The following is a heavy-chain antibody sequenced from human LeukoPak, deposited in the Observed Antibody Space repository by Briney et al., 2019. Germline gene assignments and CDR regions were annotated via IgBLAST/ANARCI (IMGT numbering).Heavy chain of an antibody. CDR3: ARLDGDTAIGDIDY. J-gene: IGHJ4*02. D-gene: IGHD5-18*01. CDR1: GYSFTNYW. Sequence: GESLKISCEASGYSFTNYWIGWVRQMPGKGLEWMGIIYPGDSDTRYSPSFQGQVTISADKSISTAYLQWSSLKASDTAMYYCARLDGDTAIGDIDYWGQGTLVTVSS. V-gene: IGHV5-51*01. CDR2: IYPGDSDT.